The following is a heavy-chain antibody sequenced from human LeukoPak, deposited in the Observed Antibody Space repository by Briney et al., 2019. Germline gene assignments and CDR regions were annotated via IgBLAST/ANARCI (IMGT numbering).Heavy chain of an antibody. V-gene: IGHV3-53*01. CDR2: LYIDGNT. J-gene: IGHJ4*02. Sequence: GGSLRLSCAASGVTVITNDMTWVRQAPGKGLEWVSVLYIDGNTKYADSVQGRFTISRDNSKNTLYLEMNSLSPDDTAVYYCARGVEPLAANTLAYWGQGTLVTVSS. CDR3: ARGVEPLAANTLAY. CDR1: GVTVITND. D-gene: IGHD1-14*01.